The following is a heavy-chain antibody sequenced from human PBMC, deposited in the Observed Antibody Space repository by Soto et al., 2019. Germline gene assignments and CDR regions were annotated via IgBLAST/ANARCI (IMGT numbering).Heavy chain of an antibody. V-gene: IGHV4-34*01. CDR1: GGSFSGYY. D-gene: IGHD3-10*01. Sequence: PSETLSLTCPVYGGSFSGYYWSWIRQPPGKGLEWIGEINHSGSTNYNPSLKSRVTISVDTSKNQFSLKLSSVTAADTAVYYCARGKGYYYGSGSYYRLGPFDPWGQGTLVTVSS. J-gene: IGHJ5*02. CDR2: INHSGST. CDR3: ARGKGYYYGSGSYYRLGPFDP.